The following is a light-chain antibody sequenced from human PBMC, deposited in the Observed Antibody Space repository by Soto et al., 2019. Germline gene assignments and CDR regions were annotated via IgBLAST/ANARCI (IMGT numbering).Light chain of an antibody. CDR3: QKYGGSGT. Sequence: IEFPQPPGNLSLSPGEGATISCRASQSVSNNYLAWYQQKPGQAPRLLIYGASNRATGIPDRSSGSGSGTDFTLTISRLEPDDFAVYYCQKYGGSGTFGQGTKG. J-gene: IGKJ1*01. CDR2: GAS. CDR1: QSVSNNY. V-gene: IGKV3-20*01.